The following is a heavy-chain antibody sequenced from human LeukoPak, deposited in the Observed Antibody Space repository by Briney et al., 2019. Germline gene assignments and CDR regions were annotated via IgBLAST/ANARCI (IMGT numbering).Heavy chain of an antibody. CDR3: VRGRSSFYDNSGHYDRRSYIYFDP. CDR1: GGSISRGGYY. J-gene: IGHJ5*02. Sequence: SQTLSLTCTVSGGSISRGGYYWTWIRQPPGKGLEWIGEINHSGSTTYKPSLKSRVSISIDTSKNQFSLRLTSVTAADTAVYFCVRGRSSFYDNSGHYDRRSYIYFDPWGQGTLVTVSS. CDR2: INHSGST. V-gene: IGHV4-34*01. D-gene: IGHD3-22*01.